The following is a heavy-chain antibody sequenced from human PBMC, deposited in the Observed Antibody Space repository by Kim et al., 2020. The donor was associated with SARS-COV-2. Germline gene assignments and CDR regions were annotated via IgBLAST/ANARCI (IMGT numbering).Heavy chain of an antibody. CDR3: ARGIWVVF. V-gene: IGHV3-7*04. CDR2: GTEK. J-gene: IGHJ4*02. Sequence: GTEKYYVDSVKGRFTISRDNAKSSLELQMNSLRVEDTAVYYCARGIWVVFRGQGALVTVSS. D-gene: IGHD3-16*01.